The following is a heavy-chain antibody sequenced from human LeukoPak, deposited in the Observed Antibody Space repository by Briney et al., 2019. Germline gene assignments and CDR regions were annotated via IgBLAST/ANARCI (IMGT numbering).Heavy chain of an antibody. J-gene: IGHJ4*02. Sequence: SETLSLTCAVYGASFSGYYWSWIRQPPGKGLEWIGEINHSGSTNYNPSLKSRVTISVDTSKNQFSLKLSSVTAADTAVYYCARTGGVTVLDYWGQGTLVTVSS. CDR1: GASFSGYY. V-gene: IGHV4-34*01. D-gene: IGHD2-21*02. CDR2: INHSGST. CDR3: ARTGGVTVLDY.